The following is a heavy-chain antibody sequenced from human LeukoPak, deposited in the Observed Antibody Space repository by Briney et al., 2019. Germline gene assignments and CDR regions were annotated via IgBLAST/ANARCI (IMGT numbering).Heavy chain of an antibody. V-gene: IGHV4-59*12. J-gene: IGHJ4*02. CDR2: IYYSGST. Sequence: PSETLSLTCTVSGGSISSYYWSWIRQPPGKGLEWIGYIYYSGSTNYNPSLKSRVTISVDTSKNQFSLKLSSVTAADTAVYYCARGGRHYYGSGSYTAFDYWGQGTLVTVSS. CDR3: ARGGRHYYGSGSYTAFDY. D-gene: IGHD3-10*01. CDR1: GGSISSYY.